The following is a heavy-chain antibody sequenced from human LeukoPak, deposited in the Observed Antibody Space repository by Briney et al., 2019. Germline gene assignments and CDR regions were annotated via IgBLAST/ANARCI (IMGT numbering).Heavy chain of an antibody. CDR1: GFTFSDYY. V-gene: IGHV3-11*01. CDR2: ISSSGSTI. CDR3: ASHYGSGGPFDY. D-gene: IGHD3-10*01. J-gene: IGHJ4*02. Sequence: KSGGSLRLSCAASGFTFSDYYMSWIRQAPGKGLEWVPYISSSGSTIYYADSVKGRFTISRDNAKNSLYLQMNSLRAEDTAVYYCASHYGSGGPFDYWGQGTLVTVSS.